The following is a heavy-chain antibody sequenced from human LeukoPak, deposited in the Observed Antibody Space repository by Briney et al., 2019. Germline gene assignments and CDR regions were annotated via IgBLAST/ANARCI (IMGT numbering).Heavy chain of an antibody. CDR1: GHTFTSYY. D-gene: IGHD6-19*01. CDR2: INPSGGST. Sequence: ASVKVSCKASGHTFTSYYMHWVRQAPGQGLEWMGIINPSGGSTSYAQKFQGRVTMTRDTSTSTVYMELSSLRSEDTAVYYCARVPYTGYSSGWYGYYFDYWGQGTLVTVSS. J-gene: IGHJ4*02. V-gene: IGHV1-46*01. CDR3: ARVPYTGYSSGWYGYYFDY.